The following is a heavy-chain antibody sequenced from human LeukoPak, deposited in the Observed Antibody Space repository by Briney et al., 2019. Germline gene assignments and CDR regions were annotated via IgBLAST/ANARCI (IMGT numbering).Heavy chain of an antibody. CDR2: MNPNSGNT. Sequence: ASVKVSCKASGYTFTSYDINWVRQATGQGLEWMGWMNPNSGNTGYAQKFQGRVTMTRNTSISTAYMELSSLRSEDTAVYYCARVGSTSDAFDIWGQGTMVTVPS. J-gene: IGHJ3*02. V-gene: IGHV1-8*01. CDR3: ARVGSTSDAFDI. CDR1: GYTFTSYD. D-gene: IGHD2/OR15-2a*01.